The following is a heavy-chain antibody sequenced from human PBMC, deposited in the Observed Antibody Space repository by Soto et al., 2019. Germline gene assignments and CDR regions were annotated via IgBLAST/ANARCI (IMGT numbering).Heavy chain of an antibody. CDR2: ISYDGSNK. CDR1: GFTFSSYG. CDR3: AKDQRYYDFWSGYSNYYYYGMDV. Sequence: GGSLRLSCAASGFTFSSYGMHWVRQAPGKGLEWVAVISYDGSNKYYADSVKGRFTISRDNSKNTLYLQMNSLRAEDTAVYYCAKDQRYYDFWSGYSNYYYYGMDVWGQGTTVTVSS. J-gene: IGHJ6*02. D-gene: IGHD3-3*01. V-gene: IGHV3-30*18.